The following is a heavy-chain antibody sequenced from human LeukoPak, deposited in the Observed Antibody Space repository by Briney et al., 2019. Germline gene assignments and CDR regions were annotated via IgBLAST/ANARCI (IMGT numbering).Heavy chain of an antibody. CDR1: GFTFSSYT. V-gene: IGHV3-21*01. CDR2: ISSSSSYI. J-gene: IGHJ6*04. CDR3: ARGSEGYCSGGGCYYGMDV. D-gene: IGHD2-15*01. Sequence: GGSLRLSCAASGFTFSSYTMNWVRQAPGKGLEWVSYISSSSSYIYYADSVKGRFTISRDNAENSLYLQMNSLRAEDTAVYYCARGSEGYCSGGGCYYGMDVWGKGTTVTVSS.